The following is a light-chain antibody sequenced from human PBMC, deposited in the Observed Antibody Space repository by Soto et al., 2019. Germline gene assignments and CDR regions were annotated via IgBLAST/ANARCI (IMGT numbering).Light chain of an antibody. CDR1: SSDVAIYNY. CDR3: CSYAGSYTFARNV. Sequence: SVLTQPRSVSGSPGHSVTISCTGTSSDVAIYNYISWYQQHPGEAPKLMIHDVSERPSGVPDRFSGSKSGNTASLTISGLQAEDEADYYCCSYAGSYTFARNVFGTGTKVTVL. CDR2: DVS. J-gene: IGLJ1*01. V-gene: IGLV2-11*01.